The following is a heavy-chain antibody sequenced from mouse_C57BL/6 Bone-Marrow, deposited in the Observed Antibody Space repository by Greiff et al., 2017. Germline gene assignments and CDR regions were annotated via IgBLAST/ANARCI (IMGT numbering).Heavy chain of an antibody. V-gene: IGHV1-69*01. CDR2: IDPSDSYT. CDR3: ARRGKITTVVAHWYFDV. CDR1: GYTFTSYW. D-gene: IGHD1-1*01. J-gene: IGHJ1*03. Sequence: QVQLKQPGAELVMPGASVKLSCKASGYTFTSYWMHWVKQRPGQGLEWIGEIDPSDSYTNYIQKFKGKSTLTVDKSSSTAYMQLSSLTSEDSAVYYCARRGKITTVVAHWYFDVWGTGTTVTVSS.